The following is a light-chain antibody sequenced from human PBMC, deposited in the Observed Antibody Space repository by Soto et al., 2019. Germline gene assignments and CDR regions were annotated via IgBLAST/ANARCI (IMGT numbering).Light chain of an antibody. Sequence: DIQMTQSPSTLSASVGDRVTITCRASQSVSTWLAWYQQKPGEVPKLLIYAASTLQSGVPSRFSGSGSGTDFTLTISSLQPEDVATYYCQKYNSAPQTFGQGTKADIK. J-gene: IGKJ1*01. CDR1: QSVSTW. CDR2: AAS. CDR3: QKYNSAPQT. V-gene: IGKV1-27*01.